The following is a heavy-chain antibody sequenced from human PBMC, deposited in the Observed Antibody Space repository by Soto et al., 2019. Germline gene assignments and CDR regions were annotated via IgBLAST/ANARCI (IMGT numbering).Heavy chain of an antibody. CDR3: ASPGGRFLEWLSLTYGMDV. V-gene: IGHV3-30-3*01. Sequence: QVQLVESGGGVVQPGRSLRLSCAASGFTFSSYAMHWVRQAPGKGLEWVAVISSDGSNKYYADSVKGRFTISRDNSKNTLYLQMNRLRAEDTAVYYCASPGGRFLEWLSLTYGMDVWGQGTTVTVSS. D-gene: IGHD3-3*01. CDR1: GFTFSSYA. CDR2: ISSDGSNK. J-gene: IGHJ6*02.